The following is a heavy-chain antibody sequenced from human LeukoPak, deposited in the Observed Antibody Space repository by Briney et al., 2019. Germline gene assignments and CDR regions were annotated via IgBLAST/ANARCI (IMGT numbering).Heavy chain of an antibody. D-gene: IGHD3-22*01. CDR1: GFTFSSYA. J-gene: IGHJ1*01. Sequence: GGSLRLSCAASGFTFSSYAMSWVRQAPGKGLEWVAVISYDGSNKYYADSVKGRFTISRDNSKNTLYLQMNSLRAEDTAVHYCAKDDSSGYQEYFRHWGQGTLVTVSS. V-gene: IGHV3-30*18. CDR2: ISYDGSNK. CDR3: AKDDSSGYQEYFRH.